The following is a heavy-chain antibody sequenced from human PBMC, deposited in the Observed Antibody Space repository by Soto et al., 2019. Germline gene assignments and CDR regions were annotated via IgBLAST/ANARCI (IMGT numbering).Heavy chain of an antibody. Sequence: PSETLSLTCTFSVGSIISYYWSWIRQPPGKGLEWIGYIYYSGSTNYNPSLKSRVTISVDTSKNQFSLKLSSVTAADTAVYYCARDNPYSSSSTWFDPWGQGTLVTVSS. V-gene: IGHV4-59*01. D-gene: IGHD6-6*01. CDR1: VGSIISYY. CDR2: IYYSGST. J-gene: IGHJ5*02. CDR3: ARDNPYSSSSTWFDP.